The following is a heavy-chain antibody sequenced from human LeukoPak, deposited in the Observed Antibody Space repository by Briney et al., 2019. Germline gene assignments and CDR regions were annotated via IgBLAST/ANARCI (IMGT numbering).Heavy chain of an antibody. J-gene: IGHJ4*02. V-gene: IGHV3-21*01. CDR1: GFTFSDFG. CDR3: ARQYYDFWSGFYTADYYFDY. D-gene: IGHD3-3*01. CDR2: ISAHSRYI. Sequence: GGSLRLSCAASGFTFSDFGMNWVRQAPGKGLEWVSSISAHSRYIYYADSVKGRFTISRDNAQSSLYLQMNSLRAEDSAVYFCARQYYDFWSGFYTADYYFDYWGWGTLVTVSS.